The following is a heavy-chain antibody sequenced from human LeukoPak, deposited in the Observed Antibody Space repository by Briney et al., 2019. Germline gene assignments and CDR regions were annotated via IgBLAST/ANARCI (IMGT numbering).Heavy chain of an antibody. CDR1: GFAFSNYW. Sequence: GGSLRLSCAASGFAFSNYWMDWVRQVPGEGLVWVSRISTEGNTRNYADSVKGRFTISRDNAKSTLYLQMNGLRTEDTAVYYCARFAEAAESFKNYYYMDVWGKGTTVTVSS. CDR2: ISTEGNTR. J-gene: IGHJ6*03. D-gene: IGHD6-13*01. CDR3: ARFAEAAESFKNYYYMDV. V-gene: IGHV3-74*01.